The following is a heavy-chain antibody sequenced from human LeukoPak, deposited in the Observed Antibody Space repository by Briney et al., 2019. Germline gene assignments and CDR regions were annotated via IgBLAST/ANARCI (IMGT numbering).Heavy chain of an antibody. Sequence: GGSLKLSWEPPGFTFTPSNMPRAPRAPARGRKWGALLWYDGSNTYYADSVRGRFTISRDNSKNTLYLQMNSLRAEDTAIYYCAGDRKSGNFLGEFDHWGQGTLVTVSS. CDR3: AGDRKSGNFLGEFDH. J-gene: IGHJ5*02. D-gene: IGHD1-26*01. CDR1: GFTFTPSN. V-gene: IGHV3-33*01. CDR2: LWYDGSNT.